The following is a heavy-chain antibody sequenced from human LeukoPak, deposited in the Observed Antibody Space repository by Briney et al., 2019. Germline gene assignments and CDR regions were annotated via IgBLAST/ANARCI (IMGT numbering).Heavy chain of an antibody. D-gene: IGHD6-19*01. CDR3: ARDSSGWSKNY. CDR1: GCTFSTDA. V-gene: IGHV3-23*01. CDR2: ISGSGGDT. J-gene: IGHJ4*02. Sequence: GGSLRLSCAASGCTFSTDAMTWVRQAPGKGLQWVSAISGSGGDTYYEDSVKGRFTISRDNSKNMMYLQMNSLRAEDTAVYYCARDSSGWSKNYWGQGTLVTVSS.